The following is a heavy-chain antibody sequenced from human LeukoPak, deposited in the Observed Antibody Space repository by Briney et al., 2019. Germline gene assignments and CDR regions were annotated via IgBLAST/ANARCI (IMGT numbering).Heavy chain of an antibody. Sequence: ASVKVSCKASGYTFTSYAMHWVRQAPGQRLEWMGWSNAGNGNTKYSQEFQGRVTITRDTSASTAYMELRSLRSDDTAVYYCARDLRGSYYDFWSGYSDWGQGTLVTVSS. D-gene: IGHD3-3*01. CDR2: SNAGNGNT. CDR1: GYTFTSYA. J-gene: IGHJ4*02. CDR3: ARDLRGSYYDFWSGYSD. V-gene: IGHV1-3*02.